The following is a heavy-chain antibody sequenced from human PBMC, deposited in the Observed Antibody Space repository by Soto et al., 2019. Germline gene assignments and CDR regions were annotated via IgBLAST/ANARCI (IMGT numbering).Heavy chain of an antibody. CDR1: GGSISSYY. CDR3: ASSSLYGMDV. CDR2: IYTSGST. V-gene: IGHV4-4*07. Sequence: SETLSLTCTVSGGSISSYYWSWIRQPAGKGLEWIGRIYTSGSTNYNPSLKSRVTISIDTSKNQFSLKVGSVTAADTAVYYCASSSLYGMDVRGQGTTVTVS. J-gene: IGHJ6*02.